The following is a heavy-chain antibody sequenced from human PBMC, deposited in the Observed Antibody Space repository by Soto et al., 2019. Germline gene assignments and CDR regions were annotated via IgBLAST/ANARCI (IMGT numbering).Heavy chain of an antibody. CDR3: ARVGGDYGDYEPS. J-gene: IGHJ4*02. CDR2: MNPNSGNT. Sequence: TGQGLEWMGWMNPNSGNTGYAQKFQGRVTMTRNTSISTAYMELSSLRSEDTAVYYCARVGGDYGDYEPSWGQGTLVTVSS. D-gene: IGHD4-17*01. V-gene: IGHV1-8*01.